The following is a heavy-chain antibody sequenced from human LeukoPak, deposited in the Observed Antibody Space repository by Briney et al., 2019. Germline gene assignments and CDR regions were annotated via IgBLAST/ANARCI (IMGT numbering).Heavy chain of an antibody. J-gene: IGHJ4*02. CDR3: ARDRSQPHINAQQLEERYFDY. Sequence: ASVKVSCKASGYTFTSYYMHWVRQAHGQGLEWMGIINPSGGSTSYAQKFQGRVTMTRDTSTSTVYMELSSLRSGDTAVYYCARDRSQPHINAQQLEERYFDYWGQGTLVTVSS. V-gene: IGHV1-46*01. CDR2: INPSGGST. D-gene: IGHD6-13*01. CDR1: GYTFTSYY.